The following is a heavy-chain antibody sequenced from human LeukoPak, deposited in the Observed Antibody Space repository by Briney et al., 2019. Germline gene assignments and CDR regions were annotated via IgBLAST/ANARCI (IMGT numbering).Heavy chain of an antibody. D-gene: IGHD2-2*01. CDR3: ARDCSSTSCQGGDAFDI. CDR1: GGTFSSYA. V-gene: IGHV1-69*13. Sequence: SVKVSCKASGGTFSSYAISWVRQAPGQGLEWRGGIIPIFGTANYAQKFQGRVTITADESTSTAYMELSSLRSEDTAVYYCARDCSSTSCQGGDAFDIWGQGTMVTVSS. J-gene: IGHJ3*02. CDR2: IIPIFGTA.